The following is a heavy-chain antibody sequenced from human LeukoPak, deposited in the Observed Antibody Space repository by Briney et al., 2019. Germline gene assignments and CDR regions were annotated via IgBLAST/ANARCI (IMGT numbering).Heavy chain of an antibody. D-gene: IGHD5-18*01. CDR2: ISAYNGNT. Sequence: GASVKVSCKASGYTFTSYGISWVRQAPGQGLEWMGWISAYNGNTNYAQKLQGRVTITADKSTSTAYMELSSLRSEDTAVYYCARLGYSYSSEFGYYYGMDVWGQGTTVTVSS. J-gene: IGHJ6*02. CDR3: ARLGYSYSSEFGYYYGMDV. CDR1: GYTFTSYG. V-gene: IGHV1-18*01.